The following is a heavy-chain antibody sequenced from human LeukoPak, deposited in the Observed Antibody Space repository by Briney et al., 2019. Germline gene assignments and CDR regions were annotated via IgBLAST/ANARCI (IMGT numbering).Heavy chain of an antibody. CDR3: ARVGSYYLPFDP. V-gene: IGHV4-61*01. Sequence: SETLSLTCTVSGGSISSSSYYWSWIRQPPGKGLEWIGYIYYSGSTNYNPSLKSRVTISVDTSKNQFSLNLSSVTAADTAVYYCARVGSYYLPFDPWGQGTLVTVSS. CDR2: IYYSGST. D-gene: IGHD1-26*01. CDR1: GGSISSSSYY. J-gene: IGHJ5*02.